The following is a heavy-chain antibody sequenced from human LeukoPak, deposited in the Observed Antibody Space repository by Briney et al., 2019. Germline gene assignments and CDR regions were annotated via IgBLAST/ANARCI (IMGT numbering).Heavy chain of an antibody. D-gene: IGHD1-26*01. CDR1: GFTFSSYG. V-gene: IGHV3-30*18. J-gene: IGHJ4*02. CDR3: AKPYSGSFYFDY. CDR2: ISYDGSNK. Sequence: GGSLRLSCAASGFTFSSYGMHWVRQAPGKGLEWVAVISYDGSNKYYADSVKGRFIISRDNSKNTLYLQMNSLRAEDTAVYYCAKPYSGSFYFDYWGQGTLVTVSS.